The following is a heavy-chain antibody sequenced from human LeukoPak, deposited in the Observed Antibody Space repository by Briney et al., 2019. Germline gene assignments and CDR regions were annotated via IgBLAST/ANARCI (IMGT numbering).Heavy chain of an antibody. Sequence: PGGSLRLSCAASGFTFSSYWMHWVRQVPGKGLVWVSHINSDGSSTSYVDSVKGRFTISRDNAKNTLYLQMNSLRAEDTAVYYCAGTSKIGFWSELDYWGQGTLVTVSS. V-gene: IGHV3-74*01. CDR3: AGTSKIGFWSELDY. CDR2: INSDGSST. J-gene: IGHJ4*02. D-gene: IGHD3-3*01. CDR1: GFTFSSYW.